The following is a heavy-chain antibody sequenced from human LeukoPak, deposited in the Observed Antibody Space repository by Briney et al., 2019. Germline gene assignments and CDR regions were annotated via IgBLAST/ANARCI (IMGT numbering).Heavy chain of an antibody. D-gene: IGHD3-10*01. CDR1: GFSLSTSGVG. Sequence: SGPTLVKPTQTLTLTCTFSGFSLSTSGVGAGWIRQPPGKALEWLALIYWDDDKRYSPSLKSRLTITKDTSKNQVVLTMTNMDPVDTATYYCAHKKSMVRGAPYGFDPWGQGTLVTVSS. CDR3: AHKKSMVRGAPYGFDP. CDR2: IYWDDDK. V-gene: IGHV2-5*02. J-gene: IGHJ5*02.